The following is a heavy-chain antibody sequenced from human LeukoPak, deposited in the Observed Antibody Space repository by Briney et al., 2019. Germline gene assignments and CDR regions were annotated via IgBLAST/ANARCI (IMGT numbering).Heavy chain of an antibody. J-gene: IGHJ6*03. D-gene: IGHD5-18*01. V-gene: IGHV1-69*06. CDR1: GDSFSSYA. CDR3: AKQGAARQDYYMDV. Sequence: SVKVSCTASGDSFSSYAITWVRQAPGQGLEWLGRIIPIFGTANYPQKFQGRVTITADILSSTAYIEMTNLTSDDTAVYFCAKQGAARQDYYMDVWGNGTTVSVS. CDR2: IIPIFGTA.